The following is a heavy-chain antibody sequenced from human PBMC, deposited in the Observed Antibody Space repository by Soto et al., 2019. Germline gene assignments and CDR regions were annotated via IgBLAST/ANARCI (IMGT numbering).Heavy chain of an antibody. Sequence: QVQLVESGGGLVRPGRSLRPSGVGSGFPFWLYGFHWVRQAPGKGLGWVEVIWSDGKKESYADFVKGRFAISRDTFKDTLYLQMNSLRAEDTAVYYCARDRDGGWFHMDVWGQGTTVTVSS. CDR3: ARDRDGGWFHMDV. CDR1: GFPFWLYG. CDR2: IWSDGKKE. V-gene: IGHV3-33*01. D-gene: IGHD6-19*01. J-gene: IGHJ6*02.